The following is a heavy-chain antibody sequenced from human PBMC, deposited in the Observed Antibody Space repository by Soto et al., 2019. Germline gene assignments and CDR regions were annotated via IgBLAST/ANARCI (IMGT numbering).Heavy chain of an antibody. V-gene: IGHV1-69*13. CDR2: IIPIFGTA. CDR1: GGTFSSYA. CDR3: ARPDLGYCSGGSCYPRSYYYYGMDV. D-gene: IGHD2-15*01. Sequence: GASVKVSCKASGGTFSSYAISWVRQAPGQGLEWMGGIIPIFGTANYAQKFQGRVTITADESTSTAYMELSSLRSEDTAVYYCARPDLGYCSGGSCYPRSYYYYGMDVWGQGTTVTVSS. J-gene: IGHJ6*02.